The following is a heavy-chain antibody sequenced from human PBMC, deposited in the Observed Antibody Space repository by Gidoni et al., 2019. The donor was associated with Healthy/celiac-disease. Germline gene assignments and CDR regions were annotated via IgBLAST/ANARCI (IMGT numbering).Heavy chain of an antibody. D-gene: IGHD3-16*01. CDR2: IYHSGST. CDR1: GYSISSGYY. V-gene: IGHV4-38-2*01. J-gene: IGHJ4*02. Sequence: QVPLQESGPGLVKPSEPLSLTCAVSGYSISSGYYWGWIRQPPGKGLEWIGSIYHSGSTYYNPSLKSRVTISVDTSKNQFSLKLSSVTAADTAVYYCASGGSLEYYFDYWGQGTLVTVSS. CDR3: ASGGSLEYYFDY.